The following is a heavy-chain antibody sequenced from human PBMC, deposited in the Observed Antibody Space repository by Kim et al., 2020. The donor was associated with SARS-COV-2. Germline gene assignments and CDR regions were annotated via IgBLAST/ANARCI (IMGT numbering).Heavy chain of an antibody. CDR2: VDHSGTT. Sequence: SETLSLTCVVSGASISSSSCWSWVRQPPGKGLEWIGEVDHSGTTSYNVSLKNRVSILVDKSKNQFSLRLTSVSAADTAVYYCARGVSSAWTLSAWFDPWGQGTLVTVS. D-gene: IGHD3-22*01. CDR3: ARGVSSAWTLSAWFDP. V-gene: IGHV4-4*02. CDR1: GASISSSSC. J-gene: IGHJ5*02.